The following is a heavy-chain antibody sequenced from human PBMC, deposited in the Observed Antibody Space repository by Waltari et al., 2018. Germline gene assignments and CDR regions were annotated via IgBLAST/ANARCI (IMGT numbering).Heavy chain of an antibody. CDR3: TSLEEVFLYYMNV. J-gene: IGHJ6*03. CDR1: GFTLSGSA. CDR2: VRRKAKGFAI. Sequence: EVQLVESGGGLVQPGGSLKLSCAASGFTLSGSAVHWVRQASGNGVEWFGRVRRKAKGFAIAYAASVEGRCIISRDDFKNTAYLQMNSLKAEDTAVYYCTSLEEVFLYYMNVWGKGTTVAISS. V-gene: IGHV3-73*02. D-gene: IGHD3-3*01.